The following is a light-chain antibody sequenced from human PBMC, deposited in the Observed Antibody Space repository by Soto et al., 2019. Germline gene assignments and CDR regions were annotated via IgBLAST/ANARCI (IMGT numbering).Light chain of an antibody. CDR2: GAS. CDR1: QSVSSSY. J-gene: IGKJ1*01. Sequence: EIVLTQSPLTLSFCPGERASLSCRASQSVSSSYLAWYQQKPGQAPRLLIYGASSRATGIPDRFSGSGSGTDFTLTISRLETEDFAVYYCQQYGSSRTFGQGTKVDIK. V-gene: IGKV3-20*01. CDR3: QQYGSSRT.